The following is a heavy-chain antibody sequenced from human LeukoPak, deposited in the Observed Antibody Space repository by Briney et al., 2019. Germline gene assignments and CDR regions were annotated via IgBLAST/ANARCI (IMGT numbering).Heavy chain of an antibody. CDR1: GFTFSSYA. J-gene: IGHJ4*02. Sequence: GGSLRLSCAASGFTFSSYAMIWVRQAPGKGLEWVSAISGSGGSTYYAASVKGRFTISRDNSKNTLYLQMNSLRAEDTAVYYCAKDRYYYDSSALQYYFDYWGQGTLVTVSS. CDR2: ISGSGGST. CDR3: AKDRYYYDSSALQYYFDY. D-gene: IGHD3-22*01. V-gene: IGHV3-23*01.